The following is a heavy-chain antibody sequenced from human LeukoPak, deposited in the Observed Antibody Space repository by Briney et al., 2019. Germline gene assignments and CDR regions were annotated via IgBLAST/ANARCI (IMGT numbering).Heavy chain of an antibody. CDR2: ISAYSGNT. CDR3: ARDHYYDSSGQSPGNY. V-gene: IGHV1-18*01. J-gene: IGHJ4*02. D-gene: IGHD3-22*01. Sequence: GASVKVSCKASGYTSTSYGISWVRQDPGQGLEWMGWISAYSGNTNYAQKLQGRVTMTTDTSTSTAYMELRSLRSDDTAVYYCARDHYYDSSGQSPGNYWGQGTLVTVSS. CDR1: GYTSTSYG.